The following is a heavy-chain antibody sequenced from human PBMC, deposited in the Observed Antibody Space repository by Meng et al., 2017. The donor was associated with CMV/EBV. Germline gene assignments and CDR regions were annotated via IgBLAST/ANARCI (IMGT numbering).Heavy chain of an antibody. CDR2: IYYSGST. CDR1: GGSISSGGYY. Sequence: SETLSLTCTVSGGSISSGGYYWSWIRQHPGKGLEWIGYIYYSGSTYYNPSLKSRVTISVDTSKNQFPLKLSSVTAADTAVYYCARLSGGNWFDPWGQGTLVTVSS. V-gene: IGHV4-31*03. CDR3: ARLSGGNWFDP. D-gene: IGHD2-15*01. J-gene: IGHJ5*02.